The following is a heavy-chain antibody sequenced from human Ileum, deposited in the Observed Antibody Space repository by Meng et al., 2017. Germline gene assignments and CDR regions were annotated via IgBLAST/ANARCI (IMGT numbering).Heavy chain of an antibody. Sequence: EVHLVESGGDLIQPGGSLRLSCAASGFTFSNYWMHWVRQAPGKGVVWVSRIHKDGSATAYADSVKGRFTISRDNAKNTLYLQMNSLRVEDTAVYYCARDSEAVGATIDYWGQGTLVTVSS. CDR3: ARDSEAVGATIDY. CDR2: IHKDGSAT. V-gene: IGHV3-74*01. CDR1: GFTFSNYW. D-gene: IGHD1-26*01. J-gene: IGHJ4*02.